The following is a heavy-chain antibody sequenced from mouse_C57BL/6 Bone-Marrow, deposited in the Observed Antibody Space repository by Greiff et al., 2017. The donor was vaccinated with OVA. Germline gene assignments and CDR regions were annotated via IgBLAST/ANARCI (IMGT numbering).Heavy chain of an antibody. J-gene: IGHJ1*03. CDR3: ARRGGYSNWYFDV. CDR2: FHPYNDDT. Sequence: VMLVESGAELVKPGASVKMSCKASGYTFTTYPIEWMKQNHGKSLEWIGNFHPYNDDTKYNEKFKGKATLTVEKSSSTVYLELSRLTSDDSAVYYCARRGGYSNWYFDVWGTGTTVTVSS. CDR1: GYTFTTYP. V-gene: IGHV1-47*01. D-gene: IGHD2-5*01.